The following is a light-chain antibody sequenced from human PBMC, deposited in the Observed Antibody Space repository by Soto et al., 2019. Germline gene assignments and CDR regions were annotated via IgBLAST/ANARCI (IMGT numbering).Light chain of an antibody. CDR3: SSYAGSNDLV. V-gene: IGLV2-8*01. CDR1: SSDVGGYDY. Sequence: QSAMTQPPCASGSPGQSVTISCTGTSSDVGGYDYVSWYQQHPGKAPKLMIYDVSKRPSGVPDRFSGSKSGNTASLTVSGLQAEDEADYYCSSYAGSNDLVFGGGTKLTVL. CDR2: DVS. J-gene: IGLJ3*02.